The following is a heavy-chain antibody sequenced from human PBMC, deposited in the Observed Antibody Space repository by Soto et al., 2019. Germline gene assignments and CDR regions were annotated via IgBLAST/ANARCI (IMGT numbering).Heavy chain of an antibody. Sequence: QVQLQQWGAGLLKPSETLSLTCAVYGGSFSGYYWSWIRQPPGKGLEWIGEINHSGSTNYNPSLKSGVTISVDTSKNKFSLKLSSVTAADTAVYYCARGGGGSYYYGSGRGYYYYMDVWGKGTTVTVSS. D-gene: IGHD3-10*01. V-gene: IGHV4-34*01. CDR3: ARGGGGSYYYGSGRGYYYYMDV. CDR2: INHSGST. J-gene: IGHJ6*03. CDR1: GGSFSGYY.